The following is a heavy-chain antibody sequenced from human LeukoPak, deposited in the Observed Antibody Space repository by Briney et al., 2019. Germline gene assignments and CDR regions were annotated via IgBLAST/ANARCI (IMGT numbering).Heavy chain of an antibody. D-gene: IGHD2-15*01. Sequence: SETLSLTCTVSGGSISGGTYSWSWIRHSAGKGLEWIGRISAGGSTNCHPSLKSRVTISVDTSKNQFSLKLSSVTAADTAVYYCARVGVMVVAATVRVDWFDPWGQGTLVTVSS. CDR3: ARVGVMVVAATVRVDWFDP. CDR1: GGSISGGTYS. V-gene: IGHV4-61*02. CDR2: ISAGGST. J-gene: IGHJ5*02.